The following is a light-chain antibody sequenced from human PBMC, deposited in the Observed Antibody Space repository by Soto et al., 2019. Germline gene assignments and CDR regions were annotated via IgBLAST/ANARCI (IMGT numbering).Light chain of an antibody. CDR2: KAS. V-gene: IGKV1-5*03. Sequence: DIQMTQSPSTLSASVGDRVTITCRASQSISSWLAWYQQKPGKAPKLLIYKASGLESGVPSRLSGSGSVTDFTLTISRLQPDDFATYYCQQYNSYSPLTFGGGTKVEIK. CDR1: QSISSW. CDR3: QQYNSYSPLT. J-gene: IGKJ4*01.